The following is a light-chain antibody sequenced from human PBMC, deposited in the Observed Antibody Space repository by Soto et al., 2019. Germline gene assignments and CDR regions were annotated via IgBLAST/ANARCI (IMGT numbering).Light chain of an antibody. Sequence: EIVLTQSAGTLSLSSGEGATLSWGASQSVSNTYLAWYQQKNGQAPRLLIYDASNRATGIPARFSGSGYGTDFNLTISSLETEDFAVYYCQQRSNWPPTFGGGTKVDIK. J-gene: IGKJ4*01. CDR1: QSVSNTY. V-gene: IGKV3-11*01. CDR3: QQRSNWPPT. CDR2: DAS.